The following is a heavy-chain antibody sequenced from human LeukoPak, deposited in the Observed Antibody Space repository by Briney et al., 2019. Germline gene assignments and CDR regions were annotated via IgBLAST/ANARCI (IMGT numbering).Heavy chain of an antibody. J-gene: IGHJ4*02. V-gene: IGHV3-30*03. CDR1: GFTFSSNG. Sequence: PGGSLRLSCAASGFTFSSNGMHWVRQAPGKGLEWVALISSSGRNKYYAASVEGRFTISRDNAKNTLYLQLNSLRGEDTAVYYCARGSSSWYDVVVTAAYYFDYWGQGTLVTVSS. CDR3: ARGSSSWYDVVVTAAYYFDY. D-gene: IGHD2-21*02. CDR2: ISSSGRNK.